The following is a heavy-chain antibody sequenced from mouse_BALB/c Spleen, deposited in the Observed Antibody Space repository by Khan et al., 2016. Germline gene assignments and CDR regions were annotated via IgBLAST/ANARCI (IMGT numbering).Heavy chain of an antibody. V-gene: IGHV2-9-2*01. D-gene: IGHD2-2*01. CDR2: IWTGGGT. CDR3: VRGGYDGDY. CDR1: GFSLSSYD. Sequence: QVQLKESGLGLVAPTQSLSITCTVSGFSLSSYDITWIRQPPGKGLEWLGVIWTGGGTNYNSAFMSRLSISKDNSKSQVFLKMNSLQTDDTAIYYCVRGGYDGDYWGQGTLVTVSA. J-gene: IGHJ3*01.